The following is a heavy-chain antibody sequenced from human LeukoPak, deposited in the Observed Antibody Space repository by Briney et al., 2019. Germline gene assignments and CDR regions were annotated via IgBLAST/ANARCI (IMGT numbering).Heavy chain of an antibody. J-gene: IGHJ4*02. Sequence: SETLSLTCTVSGDSVSSYYWSWIRQHPGKGLEWIGYIYYSGSTYYNPSLKSRVTISVDTSKNQFSLKLSSVTAADTAVYYCAVSYGDYGHHTLDYWGQGTLVTVSS. CDR3: AVSYGDYGHHTLDY. CDR1: GDSVSSYY. CDR2: IYYSGST. V-gene: IGHV4-59*06. D-gene: IGHD4-17*01.